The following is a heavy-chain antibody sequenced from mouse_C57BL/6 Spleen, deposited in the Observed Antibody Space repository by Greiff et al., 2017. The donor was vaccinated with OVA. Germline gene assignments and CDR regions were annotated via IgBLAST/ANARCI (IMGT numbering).Heavy chain of an antibody. J-gene: IGHJ2*01. V-gene: IGHV5-4*01. CDR1: GFTFSSYA. Sequence: EVMLVESGGGLVKPGGSLKLSCAASGFTFSSYAMSWVRQTPEKRLEWVATISDGGSYTYYPDNVKGRFTISRDNAKNNLYLQMSHLKSEDTAMYYCARDQWSNYLDYWGQGTTLTVSS. CDR3: ARDQWSNYLDY. CDR2: ISDGGSYT. D-gene: IGHD1-3*01.